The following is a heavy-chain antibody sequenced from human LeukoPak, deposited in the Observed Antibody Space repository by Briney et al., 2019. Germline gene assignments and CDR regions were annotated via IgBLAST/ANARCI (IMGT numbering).Heavy chain of an antibody. CDR2: IIPMFGIA. CDR1: GGTFRRYA. CDR3: ARDRPYTGGWRGFDY. D-gene: IGHD6-19*01. Sequence: SVKVSCKASGGTFRRYAISWLRQAPGQGLEGMGGIIPMFGIANYAQKLQGRVTITADESTSTAYMELSSLRSEDTAVYYCARDRPYTGGWRGFDYWGQGTLVTVSS. V-gene: IGHV1-69*01. J-gene: IGHJ4*02.